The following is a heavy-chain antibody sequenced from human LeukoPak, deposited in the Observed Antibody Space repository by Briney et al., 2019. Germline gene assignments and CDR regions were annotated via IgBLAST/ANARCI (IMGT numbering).Heavy chain of an antibody. D-gene: IGHD2-15*01. V-gene: IGHV3-74*01. CDR2: IRGDGSMT. CDR1: EFTFSAYW. J-gene: IGHJ4*02. CDR3: ARDQPLLPKDY. Sequence: GGSLRLSCAASEFTFSAYWMHWVRQAPGKGLVWVSRIRGDGSMTNYADSVKGRFTISRDNAKNTLYLQMNSLRLEDTAVYYCARDQPLLPKDYWGQGTLVTVSS.